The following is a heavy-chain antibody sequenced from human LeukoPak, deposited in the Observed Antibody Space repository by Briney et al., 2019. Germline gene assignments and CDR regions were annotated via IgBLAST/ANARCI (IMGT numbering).Heavy chain of an antibody. CDR2: ISAHNGNT. V-gene: IGHV1-18*01. D-gene: IGHD6-19*01. CDR1: GFTFTTYA. Sequence: GASVKVSCKASGFTFTTYAFSWVRQAPGQGLEWMRWISAHNGNTNYAQKLQGRVTMTTDTSTNTAYMELRSLRFDDTAVYYCARHFSSGWPLEALDVWGQGTLVTVSS. J-gene: IGHJ3*01. CDR3: ARHFSSGWPLEALDV.